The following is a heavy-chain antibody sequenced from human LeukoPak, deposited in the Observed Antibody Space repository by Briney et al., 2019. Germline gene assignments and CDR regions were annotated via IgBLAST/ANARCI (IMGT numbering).Heavy chain of an antibody. CDR2: IYYSGSI. V-gene: IGHV4-59*01. CDR3: VSTTGTTGGGLGA. D-gene: IGHD1-7*01. Sequence: SETLSLTCTVSGGSISSYYWSWIRQPPGKGLEWIGYIYYSGSINYNPSLKSRVTISVDTSKNQFSLKLSSVTAADTAVYYCVSTTGTTGGGLGAWGQGTLVTVSS. CDR1: GGSISSYY. J-gene: IGHJ5*02.